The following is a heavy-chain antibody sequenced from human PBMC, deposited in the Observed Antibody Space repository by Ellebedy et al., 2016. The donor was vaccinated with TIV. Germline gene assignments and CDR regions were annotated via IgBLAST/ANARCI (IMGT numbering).Heavy chain of an antibody. Sequence: GGSLRLSCAASGFTFSGSAMHWVRQASGKELEWVGLIRSKANSYATAYAASVKGRFTISRDDSKNTAYLQMNSLKTEDTAVYYCTRLGMAAPTDYWGQGTLVTVSS. J-gene: IGHJ4*02. CDR1: GFTFSGSA. CDR3: TRLGMAAPTDY. CDR2: IRSKANSYAT. V-gene: IGHV3-73*01. D-gene: IGHD5-24*01.